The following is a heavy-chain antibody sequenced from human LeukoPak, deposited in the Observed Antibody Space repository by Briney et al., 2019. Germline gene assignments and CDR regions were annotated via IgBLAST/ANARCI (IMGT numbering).Heavy chain of an antibody. CDR3: ARGTVIVDY. CDR2: ISSSSSTI. CDR1: GFTFSSYS. D-gene: IGHD3-16*02. J-gene: IGHJ4*02. V-gene: IGHV3-48*04. Sequence: GGSLRLSCAASGFTFSSYSMNWVRQAPGKGLEWVSYISSSSSTIYYAGSVKGRFTISRDNAKNSLYLQMNSLRAEDTAVYYCARGTVIVDYWGQGTLVTVSS.